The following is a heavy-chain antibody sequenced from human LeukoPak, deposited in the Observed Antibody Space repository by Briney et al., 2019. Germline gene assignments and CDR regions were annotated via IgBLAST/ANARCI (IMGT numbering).Heavy chain of an antibody. CDR2: ISYDGSNK. CDR1: GFTFSSYG. J-gene: IGHJ4*02. Sequence: GGSLRLSCAASGFTFSSYGMHWVRQAPGKGLEWVAVISYDGSNKYYADSVKGRFTISRDNSKNTLYLQMNSLRAEDTAVYYCAKAGWDSLYHFDYWGQGTLVTVSS. D-gene: IGHD3-16*01. CDR3: AKAGWDSLYHFDY. V-gene: IGHV3-30*18.